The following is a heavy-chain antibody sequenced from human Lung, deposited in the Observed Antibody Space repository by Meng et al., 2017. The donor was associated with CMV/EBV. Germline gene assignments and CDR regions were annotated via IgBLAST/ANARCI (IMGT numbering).Heavy chain of an antibody. CDR3: ARDLKSYCSSTSCYINWCAP. CDR1: GGSISSSSYY. J-gene: IGHJ5*02. CDR2: IYYSGST. D-gene: IGHD2-2*02. V-gene: IGHV4-39*07. Sequence: SETLSLTCTVSGGSISSSSYYWGWIRQPPGKGLEWIGSIYYSGSTYYNPSLKSRVTISVDTSKNQFSLKLSSVTAADTAVYYCARDLKSYCSSTSCYINWCAPWGQGNXVNVDS.